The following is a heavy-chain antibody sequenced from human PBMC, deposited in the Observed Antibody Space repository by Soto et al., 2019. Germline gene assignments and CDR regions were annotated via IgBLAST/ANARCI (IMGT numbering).Heavy chain of an antibody. CDR3: ARGGIAEHDY. Sequence: EVPLVESGGGLVKPGGSLRLSCAASGFTFSDYSMNWVRQAPGKGLQWVSSISSVSAYIYYADSVKGRFTISRDNAENSLVLQMNSLRVEDTAVYYCARGGIAEHDYCGQGTLVTVSA. CDR1: GFTFSDYS. D-gene: IGHD6-13*01. J-gene: IGHJ4*02. CDR2: ISSVSAYI. V-gene: IGHV3-21*01.